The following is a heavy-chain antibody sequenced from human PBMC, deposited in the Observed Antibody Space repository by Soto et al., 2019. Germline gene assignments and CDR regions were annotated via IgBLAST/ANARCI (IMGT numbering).Heavy chain of an antibody. D-gene: IGHD3-16*02. CDR3: AKDLLMITFGGVIAHFDC. J-gene: IGHJ4*02. Sequence: EMQLLESGGGLEQPGGSLRFSCAASGFTFSYYAMSWVRQAPGKGLEWVSGISGGGDSTYYADSVKGRFTISRDNSKNTLYLQMNSLTAEDTAVYYCAKDLLMITFGGVIAHFDCWGQGTLVTVSS. CDR2: ISGGGDST. CDR1: GFTFSYYA. V-gene: IGHV3-23*01.